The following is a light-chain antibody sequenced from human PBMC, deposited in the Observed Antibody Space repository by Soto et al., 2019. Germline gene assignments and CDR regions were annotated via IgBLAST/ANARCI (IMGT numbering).Light chain of an antibody. CDR3: QQYNDYS. CDR1: QSIDNW. Sequence: GERVAITCRASQSIDNWLAWYHQRPGKAPELLIYDASNLQSGVPSRFSGSGSGTEFTLTISRLQPDDFGTYYCQQYNDYSFGQGTKVDIK. J-gene: IGKJ1*01. V-gene: IGKV1-5*01. CDR2: DAS.